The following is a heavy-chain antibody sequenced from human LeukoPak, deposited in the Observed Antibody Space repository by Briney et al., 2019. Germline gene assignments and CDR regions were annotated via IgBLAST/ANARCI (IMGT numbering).Heavy chain of an antibody. V-gene: IGHV3-30*04. CDR1: GFTFSSYA. J-gene: IGHJ4*02. CDR3: ARDTTARTMLGVVMPHFDY. CDR2: ISYDGSNK. D-gene: IGHD3-3*01. Sequence: GRSLRLSCAASGFTFSSYAMHWVRQAPGKGLEWVAVISYDGSNKYYADSVKGRFTISRDNSKTTLYLQMNSLRAEDTAVYYCARDTTARTMLGVVMPHFDYWGQGTLVTVSS.